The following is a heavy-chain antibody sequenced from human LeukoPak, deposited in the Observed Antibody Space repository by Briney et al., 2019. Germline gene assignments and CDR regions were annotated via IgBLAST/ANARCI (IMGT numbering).Heavy chain of an antibody. CDR2: IWYDGSNK. CDR1: GFTFSSYG. J-gene: IGHJ4*02. Sequence: GRSLRLSCAASGFTFSSYGMHWVRQAPGKGLEWVAVIWYDGSNKYYADSVKGRFTISRDNSKNTLYLQMNSLRAEDTAVYYCAKDLRYYDSSGYSDYWGQGTLVTVSS. CDR3: AKDLRYYDSSGYSDY. V-gene: IGHV3-33*06. D-gene: IGHD3-22*01.